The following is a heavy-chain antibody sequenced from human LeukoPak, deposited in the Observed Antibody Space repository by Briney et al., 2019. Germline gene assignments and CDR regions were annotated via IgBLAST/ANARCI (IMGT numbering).Heavy chain of an antibody. V-gene: IGHV3-23*01. CDR3: AKPSMVRSTPLDY. CDR1: GFTFSSYA. CDR2: ISGSGGST. Sequence: AGGSLRLSCAASGFTFSSYAMSWVRQAPGKGLEWVSAISGSGGSTYYADSVKGRFTISRDNSKNTLYLQMNSLRAEDTAVYYCAKPSMVRSTPLDYWGQGTLVTVSS. D-gene: IGHD3-10*01. J-gene: IGHJ4*02.